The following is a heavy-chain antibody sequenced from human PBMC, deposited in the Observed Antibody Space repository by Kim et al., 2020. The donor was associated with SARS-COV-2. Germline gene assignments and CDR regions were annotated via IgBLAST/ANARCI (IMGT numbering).Heavy chain of an antibody. CDR1: GFTFSSSA. CDR2: ISGGADST. CDR3: ATAGRIIMGYFDY. J-gene: IGHJ4*02. V-gene: IGHV3-23*01. Sequence: GGSLRLSCAVSGFTFSSSAMSWVRQAPGKGLEWVSSISGGADSTFYADSVKGQFTISRDNSRNTLSLHMNNLRAEDTDVYYCATAGRIIMGYFDYWGQGTLVTVSP. D-gene: IGHD3-10*01.